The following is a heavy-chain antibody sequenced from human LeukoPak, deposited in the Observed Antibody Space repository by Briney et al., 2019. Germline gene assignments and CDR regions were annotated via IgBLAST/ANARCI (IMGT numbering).Heavy chain of an antibody. CDR3: AAPIPKGRSSWYPRKFYYYGMDV. CDR1: GFTFTSSA. D-gene: IGHD6-13*01. V-gene: IGHV1-58*02. CDR2: IVVGSGNT. J-gene: IGHJ6*02. Sequence: SVKVSCKASGFTFTSSAMQWVRQARGQRLEWIGWIVVGSGNTNYAQKFQERVTITRDMSTSTAYMELSSLRSEDTAVYYCAAPIPKGRSSWYPRKFYYYGMDVWGQGTTVTVSS.